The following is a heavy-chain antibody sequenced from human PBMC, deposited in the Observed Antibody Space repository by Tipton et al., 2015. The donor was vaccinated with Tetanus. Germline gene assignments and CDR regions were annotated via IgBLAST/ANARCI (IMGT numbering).Heavy chain of an antibody. CDR1: GYTFTSYD. Sequence: QSGAEVKKPGASVKVSCKTSGYTFTSYDINWVRQATGQGLEWMGWMNPDNGSTGSAQKFQGRVTMTRDSSINTAYLELSSLRSDDTAVYYCARAPNRISRAYDYWGQGTQIIVSS. CDR2: MNPDNGST. J-gene: IGHJ4*02. V-gene: IGHV1-8*01. D-gene: IGHD1-14*01. CDR3: ARAPNRISRAYDY.